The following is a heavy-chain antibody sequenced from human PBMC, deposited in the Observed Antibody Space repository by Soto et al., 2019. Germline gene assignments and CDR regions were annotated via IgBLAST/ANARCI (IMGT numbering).Heavy chain of an antibody. V-gene: IGHV4-30-4*01. CDR3: VSDDYYYGMEV. CDR1: GGSINSVDNY. J-gene: IGHJ6*02. Sequence: SVTLSLTCIVSGGSINSVDNYWSWVRQPPGKGLEWIGYIYYSGITHYNPSLKSRLTISVDTSKNQFFLELSSVTVADTAVYYCVSDDYYYGMEVWGQGTTVTVSS. CDR2: IYYSGIT.